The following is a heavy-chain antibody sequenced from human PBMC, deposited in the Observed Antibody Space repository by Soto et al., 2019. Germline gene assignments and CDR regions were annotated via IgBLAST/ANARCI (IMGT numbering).Heavy chain of an antibody. Sequence: PAGSLRLSCAASGFTFSSYAMHWVRQAPGKGLEWVAVISYDGSNKYYADSVKGRFTISRDNSKNTLYLQMNSLRAEDTAVYYCATLGDSSSSSHYYGMDVWGQGTTVTVSS. CDR2: ISYDGSNK. J-gene: IGHJ6*02. D-gene: IGHD6-6*01. CDR1: GFTFSSYA. CDR3: ATLGDSSSSSHYYGMDV. V-gene: IGHV3-30-3*01.